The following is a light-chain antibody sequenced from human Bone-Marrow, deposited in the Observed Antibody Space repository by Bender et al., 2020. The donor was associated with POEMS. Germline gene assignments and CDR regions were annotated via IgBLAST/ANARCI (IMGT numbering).Light chain of an antibody. CDR3: SSYSRSSTLVL. V-gene: IGLV2-14*03. Sequence: QSALTQPASVSGSPGQSITISCTGTSSDVGAYNFVSWYQQHPGKAPKLIIFDVSKRPSGVSNRFSGSKSGNTASLSISGLQAEDEDDYFCSSYSRSSTLVLFGGGTKLTVL. CDR1: SSDVGAYNF. J-gene: IGLJ2*01. CDR2: DVS.